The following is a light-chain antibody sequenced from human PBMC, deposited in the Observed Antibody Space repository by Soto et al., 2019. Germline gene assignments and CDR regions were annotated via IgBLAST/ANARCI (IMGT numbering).Light chain of an antibody. CDR2: DAS. J-gene: IGLJ1*01. CDR3: SSYTTSSTYV. Sequence: QSVLTQPASVSGSPGQSITIPCTGTSSDVGGYSYISWYQHNPGRAPKLMIYDASNRPSGVSDRFSGSKSGNTASLTISRLQAEDEADYYCSSYTTSSTYVFGSGTKVTV. V-gene: IGLV2-14*03. CDR1: SSDVGGYSY.